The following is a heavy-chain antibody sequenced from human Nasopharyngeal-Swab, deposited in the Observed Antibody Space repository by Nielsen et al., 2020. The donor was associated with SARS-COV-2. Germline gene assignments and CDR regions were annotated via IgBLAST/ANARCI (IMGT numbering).Heavy chain of an antibody. J-gene: IGHJ4*02. V-gene: IGHV3-30*18. CDR1: GFTFSNYG. Sequence: GGSLRLSCEASGFTFSNYGMHWVRQAPGKGLEWVAVISYDGSNKYYADSVKGRFTISRDNSKNTLYLQMNSLRAEDTAVYYCAKVHVDTAMVMDYWGQGTLVTVSS. CDR2: ISYDGSNK. D-gene: IGHD5-18*01. CDR3: AKVHVDTAMVMDY.